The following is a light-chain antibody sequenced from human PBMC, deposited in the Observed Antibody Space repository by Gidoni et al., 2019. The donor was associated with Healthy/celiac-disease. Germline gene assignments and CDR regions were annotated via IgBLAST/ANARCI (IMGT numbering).Light chain of an antibody. CDR1: QSVSSN. J-gene: IGKJ1*01. CDR2: GAS. Sequence: SQSVSSNLAWYQQKPGQAPRLLIYGASTRATGIPARFSGSGSGTEFTLTISSLQSEDFAVYYCQQYNNWPPWTFGQGTKVEIK. CDR3: QQYNNWPPWT. V-gene: IGKV3-15*01.